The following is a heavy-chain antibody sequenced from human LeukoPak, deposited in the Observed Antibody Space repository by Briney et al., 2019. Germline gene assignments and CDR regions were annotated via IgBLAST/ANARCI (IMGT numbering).Heavy chain of an antibody. J-gene: IGHJ6*03. CDR2: INPNTGGT. Sequence: GASVKVSCKASGYTFTGYYMHWVRQAPGQGLEWMGWINPNTGGTNYPQKFQGRVTMTRDTSISTAYMELSRLRSDDTAVYFCARDNPSPDLQMVYDNYYYYMDVWGKGTTVTVSS. CDR3: ARDNPSPDLQMVYDNYYYYMDV. CDR1: GYTFTGYY. V-gene: IGHV1-2*02. D-gene: IGHD2-8*01.